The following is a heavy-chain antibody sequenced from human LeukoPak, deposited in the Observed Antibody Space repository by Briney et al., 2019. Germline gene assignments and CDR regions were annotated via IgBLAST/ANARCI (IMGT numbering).Heavy chain of an antibody. Sequence: GASVKVSCKASGYTFTSYYMHWVRQGPGQGLEWMGIINPSGGSTSYAQKFQGRVTMTRDTSTNTVYMELSSLRSEDTAVYYCARAPGGAVGREYYFDYWGQGTLVTVSS. CDR3: ARAPGGAVGREYYFDY. D-gene: IGHD1-26*01. CDR1: GYTFTSYY. J-gene: IGHJ4*02. CDR2: INPSGGST. V-gene: IGHV1-46*01.